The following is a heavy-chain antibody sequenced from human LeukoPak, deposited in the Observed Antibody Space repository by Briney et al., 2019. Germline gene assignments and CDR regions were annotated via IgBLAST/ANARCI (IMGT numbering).Heavy chain of an antibody. V-gene: IGHV1-18*01. J-gene: IGHJ4*02. CDR2: ISAYNGNT. CDR1: GYTFTSYG. Sequence: ASVKVSCTASGYTFTSYGISWVRQAPGQGLEWMRWISAYNGNTNYAQKLQGRVTMTTDTSTSTAYMELRSLRSDDTAVYYCARGEAAAGTGYFDYWGQGTLVTVSS. CDR3: ARGEAAAGTGYFDY. D-gene: IGHD6-13*01.